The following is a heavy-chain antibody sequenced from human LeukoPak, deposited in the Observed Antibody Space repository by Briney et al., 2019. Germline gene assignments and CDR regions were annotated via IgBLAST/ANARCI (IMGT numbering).Heavy chain of an antibody. CDR2: IIPIFGTA. Sequence: SVKVSCKASGGTFSSYAISWVRQAPGQGLEWMGGIIPIFGTANYAQKLQGRVTITADESTSTAYMELSSLRSEDTAVYYCARGGGYCSSTSCYAFDYWGQGTLVTVSS. CDR3: ARGGGYCSSTSCYAFDY. CDR1: GGTFSSYA. V-gene: IGHV1-69*13. D-gene: IGHD2-2*01. J-gene: IGHJ4*02.